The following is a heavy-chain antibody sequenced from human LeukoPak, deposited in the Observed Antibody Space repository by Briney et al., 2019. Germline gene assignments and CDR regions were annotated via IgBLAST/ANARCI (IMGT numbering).Heavy chain of an antibody. V-gene: IGHV4-39*07. CDR3: ARGRSYYYYYYMDV. CDR1: GGSISGISYY. Sequence: SETLSLTCTVSGGSISGISYYWGWIRQPPGKGLEWIGSMFYSGSTYYNPSLKSRVTISVDTSKNQFSLKLSSVTAADTAVYYCARGRSYYYYYYMDVWGKGTTVTVSS. CDR2: MFYSGST. J-gene: IGHJ6*03.